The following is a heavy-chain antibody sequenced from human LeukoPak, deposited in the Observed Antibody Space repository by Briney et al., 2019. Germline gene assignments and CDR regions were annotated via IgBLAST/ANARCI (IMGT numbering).Heavy chain of an antibody. D-gene: IGHD3-10*01. J-gene: IGHJ5*02. Sequence: ASVKVSCKASGYTFTGYYMHWVRQAPGQGLEWMGWINPNSGDTGYPQKFQGRVTMTRDTSITTAYMELSSLRSEDTAVYYCARSGFGSGISFDLWGQGTLVTVSS. CDR1: GYTFTGYY. CDR3: ARSGFGSGISFDL. V-gene: IGHV1-2*02. CDR2: INPNSGDT.